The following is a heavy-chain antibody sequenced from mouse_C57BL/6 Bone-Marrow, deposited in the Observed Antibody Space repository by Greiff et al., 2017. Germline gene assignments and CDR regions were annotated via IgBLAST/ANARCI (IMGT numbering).Heavy chain of an antibody. CDR1: GFTFSSYG. CDR3: ARPLDGYYGFAY. CDR2: ISSGGSYT. J-gene: IGHJ3*01. V-gene: IGHV5-6*01. D-gene: IGHD2-3*01. Sequence: DVQLVESGGDLVKPGGSLKLSCAASGFTFSSYGMSWVRQTPDKRLEWVATISSGGSYTYYPDSVKGRFTISVDNAKNTLYLQMSSLKSEDTAMYYCARPLDGYYGFAYWGQGTLVTVSA.